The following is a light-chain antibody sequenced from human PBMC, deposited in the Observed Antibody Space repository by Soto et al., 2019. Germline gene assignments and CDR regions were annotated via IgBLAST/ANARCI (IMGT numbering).Light chain of an antibody. V-gene: IGKV3-20*01. CDR2: GAS. Sequence: EIVMTQSPATLSVSPGERATLSCRASQSVSSSYLAWYQQKPGQAPRLLIYGASSRATGIPDRFSGSGSGTDFTLTISRLEPEDFAVYYCQQYGSSHWTFGQGTMVDI. CDR1: QSVSSSY. J-gene: IGKJ1*01. CDR3: QQYGSSHWT.